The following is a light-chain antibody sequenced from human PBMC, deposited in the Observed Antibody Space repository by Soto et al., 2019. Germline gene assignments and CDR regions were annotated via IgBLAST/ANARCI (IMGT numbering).Light chain of an antibody. J-gene: IGKJ1*01. CDR3: MQPLENFRT. CDR2: LGS. V-gene: IGKV2-28*01. Sequence: IVMIQSPLSLSVTPGEAASISCMSSARLLHKNGYNYVDWYMQKPGQSPQLLIYLGSNRASGVPDRFSGSGSDTYFTLEISRVEADDVGVYYCMQPLENFRTFGQGTKVDI. CDR1: ARLLHKNGYNY.